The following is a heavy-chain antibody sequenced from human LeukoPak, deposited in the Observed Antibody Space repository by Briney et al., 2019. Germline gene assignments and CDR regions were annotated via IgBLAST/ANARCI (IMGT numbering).Heavy chain of an antibody. D-gene: IGHD3-3*01. CDR1: GYTFTGYY. CDR2: INPNSGGT. V-gene: IGHV1-2*02. Sequence: ASVKVSCKAFGYTFTGYYMHWVRQAPGQGLEWMGWINPNSGGTNYAQKFQGRVTMTRDTSISTAYMELSRLRSDDTAVYYCARDPFRYDFWSGYYRNWFDPWGQGTLVTVSS. CDR3: ARDPFRYDFWSGYYRNWFDP. J-gene: IGHJ5*02.